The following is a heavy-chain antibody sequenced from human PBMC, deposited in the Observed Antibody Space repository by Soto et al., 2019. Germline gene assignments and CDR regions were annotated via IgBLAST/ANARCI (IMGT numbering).Heavy chain of an antibody. J-gene: IGHJ4*02. D-gene: IGHD5-18*01. CDR2: IIPIFGTA. CDR1: GGTFSSYA. Sequence: SVKVSCKASGGTFSSYAISWVRQAPGQGLEWMGGIIPIFGTANYAQKFQGRVTITADASTSTAYMELGSLRSEDTAVYYCARLVDTAMVTHHLAAIVDYWGQGTLVTVSS. CDR3: ARLVDTAMVTHHLAAIVDY. V-gene: IGHV1-69*13.